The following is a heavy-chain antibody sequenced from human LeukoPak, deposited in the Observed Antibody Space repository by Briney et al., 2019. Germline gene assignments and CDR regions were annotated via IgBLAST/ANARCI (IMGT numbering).Heavy chain of an antibody. CDR1: GFTFSGSA. CDR2: IRSKANSYAT. Sequence: GGSLRLSCAASGFTFSGSAMHWVRQASGKGLEWVGRIRSKANSYATAYAPAVRGRYTSSIDESKHTAYLQMNSLKTEDTAVYYCTRHEDYGDYYFDYWGQGNLVTVSS. CDR3: TRHEDYGDYYFDY. J-gene: IGHJ4*02. V-gene: IGHV3-73*01. D-gene: IGHD4-17*01.